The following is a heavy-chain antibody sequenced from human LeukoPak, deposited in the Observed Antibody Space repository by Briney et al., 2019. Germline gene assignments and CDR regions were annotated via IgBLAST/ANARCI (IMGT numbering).Heavy chain of an antibody. CDR2: INPNSGGT. J-gene: IGHJ4*02. V-gene: IGHV1-2*02. D-gene: IGHD3-10*01. CDR3: ARGSLWFGESYVDY. CDR1: GYTFTGYY. Sequence: ASVTVSCKASGYTFTGYYMHWVRQAPGQGLEWMGWINPNSGGTNYAQKFQGRVTMTRDTSISTAYMELSRLRSDDTAVYYCARGSLWFGESYVDYWGQGTLVTVSS.